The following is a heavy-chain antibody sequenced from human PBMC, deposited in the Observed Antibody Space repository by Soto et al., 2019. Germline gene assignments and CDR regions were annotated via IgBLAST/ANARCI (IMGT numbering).Heavy chain of an antibody. CDR2: IYYSGST. J-gene: IGHJ4*02. CDR3: ARHVYDYVWGSYRRHFDY. CDR1: GGSISSSSYY. D-gene: IGHD3-16*02. V-gene: IGHV4-39*01. Sequence: QLQLQESGPGLVKPSETLSLTCTVSGGSISSSSYYWGWIRQPPGKGLEWIGSIYYSGSTYYNPSLKSRVTISVDTSKNQFSLKLSSVTAADTAVYYCARHVYDYVWGSYRRHFDYWGQGTLVTVSS.